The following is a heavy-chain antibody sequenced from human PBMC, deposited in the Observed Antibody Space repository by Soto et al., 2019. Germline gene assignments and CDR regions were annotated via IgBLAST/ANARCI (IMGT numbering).Heavy chain of an antibody. Sequence: SETLSLTCSVSGGSVSNKTYYWSWIRQPPGKRLEWIGYVYYSGTTNHNPSLKSRVTISVDLSKNQFSLRLSSVTTADTALYYCARTTAVPNTLRSRYFFDYWGQGTLVTVSS. CDR1: GGSVSNKTYY. CDR2: VYYSGTT. D-gene: IGHD4-17*01. J-gene: IGHJ4*02. V-gene: IGHV4-61*01. CDR3: ARTTAVPNTLRSRYFFDY.